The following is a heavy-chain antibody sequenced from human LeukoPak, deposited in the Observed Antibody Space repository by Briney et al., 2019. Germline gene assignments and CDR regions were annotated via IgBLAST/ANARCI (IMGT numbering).Heavy chain of an antibody. CDR1: GFTFSSYA. D-gene: IGHD3-3*01. CDR2: ISGSGGST. CDR3: ANDWGFWSGYPY. V-gene: IGHV3-23*01. J-gene: IGHJ4*02. Sequence: GGSLRLSCAASGFTFSSYAMSWVRQAPGKGLEWVSAISGSGGSTYYADSVKGRFTISRDNSKNTLYLQMNSLRAGDTAVYYCANDWGFWSGYPYWGQGTLVTVSS.